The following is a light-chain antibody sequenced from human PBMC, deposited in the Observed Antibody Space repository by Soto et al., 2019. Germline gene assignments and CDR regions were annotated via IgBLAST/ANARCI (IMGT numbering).Light chain of an antibody. J-gene: IGLJ1*01. CDR1: NSDVGDYNY. V-gene: IGLV2-14*01. Sequence: QSALTQPASVSGSPGQSITISCTGTNSDVGDYNYVSWYQQHPGKAPKLIIYEVSNRPSGISDRFSASKSGNTASLTISGLQAEDEADYYCSSYTNRNTRVFGTGTKVTVL. CDR3: SSYTNRNTRV. CDR2: EVS.